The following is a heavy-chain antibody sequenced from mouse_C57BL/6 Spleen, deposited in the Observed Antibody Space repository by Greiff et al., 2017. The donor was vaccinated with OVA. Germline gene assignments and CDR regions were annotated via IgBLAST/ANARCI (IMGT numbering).Heavy chain of an antibody. V-gene: IGHV5-6*01. CDR1: GFSFSSYG. D-gene: IGHD2-2*01. J-gene: IGHJ2*01. CDR3: ARGYDGYFDY. Sequence: EVKVVESGGDLVKPVGSLKLSCAASGFSFSSYGMSWVRQTPDKRLEWVATISSGGSYTYYPDSVKGRFTIYRDNAKNTLYLQMSSLKSEDTAMYYSARGYDGYFDYWGQGTTLTVSS. CDR2: ISSGGSYT.